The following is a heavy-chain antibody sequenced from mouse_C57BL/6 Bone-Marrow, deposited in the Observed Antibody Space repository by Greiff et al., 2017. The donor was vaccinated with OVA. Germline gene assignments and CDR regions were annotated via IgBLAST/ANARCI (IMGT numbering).Heavy chain of an antibody. Sequence: EVMLVESGGGLVKPGGSLKLSCAASGFTFSSYAMSWVRQTPEQRLEWVATISDGGSYTYYPDNVKGRFTISRDNAKNNLYLQMSHLKSEDTAMYDCARVGIYYDYAWFAYWGQGTLVTVSA. V-gene: IGHV5-4*03. D-gene: IGHD2-4*01. CDR2: ISDGGSYT. J-gene: IGHJ3*01. CDR3: ARVGIYYDYAWFAY. CDR1: GFTFSSYA.